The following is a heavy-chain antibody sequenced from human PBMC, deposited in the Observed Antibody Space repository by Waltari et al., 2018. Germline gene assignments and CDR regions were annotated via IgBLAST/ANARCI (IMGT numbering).Heavy chain of an antibody. CDR1: GYTSTSGD. CDR3: AAEKWERQGGYYYYGMDV. V-gene: IGHV1-8*01. CDR2: MKPNSGNA. D-gene: IGHD1-26*01. Sequence: QVQLVQSGAEVKKPGASVKVSCKASGYTSTSGDINWVGQVSGQGLEWMGGMKPNSGNANTAQKFQGRVTMTMDISTSTAYMDLSSLTSEDTAVYYCAAEKWERQGGYYYYGMDVWGQGTTVTVS. J-gene: IGHJ6*02.